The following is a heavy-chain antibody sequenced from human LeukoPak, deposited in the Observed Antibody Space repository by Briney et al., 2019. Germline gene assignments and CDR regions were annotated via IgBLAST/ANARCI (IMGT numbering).Heavy chain of an antibody. Sequence: GGSLRLSYAAYRFTFASYAMTWVRQAPGKGLEWVSSINPSGSITHYADSVKGRFTLSRDNSKNTLYLQMNSLRAEDTAIYYCAKDGAVRGDYWGQGTLVTVSS. J-gene: IGHJ4*02. CDR2: INPSGSIT. V-gene: IGHV3-23*01. CDR3: AKDGAVRGDY. CDR1: RFTFASYA. D-gene: IGHD6-19*01.